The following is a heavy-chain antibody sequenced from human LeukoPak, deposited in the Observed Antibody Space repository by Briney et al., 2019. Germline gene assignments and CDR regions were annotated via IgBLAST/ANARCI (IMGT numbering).Heavy chain of an antibody. CDR3: ARESGIAVAGGGFFDY. J-gene: IGHJ4*02. V-gene: IGHV1-46*01. CDR2: INPSGGST. CDR1: GYTFTSYY. Sequence: GASVKVSCKASGYTFTSYYMHWVRQAPGQGLEWMGIINPSGGSTSYAQKFQGRVTMTRDMSTSTVYMELSRLRSEDTAVYYCARESGIAVAGGGFFDYWGQGTLVTVSS. D-gene: IGHD6-19*01.